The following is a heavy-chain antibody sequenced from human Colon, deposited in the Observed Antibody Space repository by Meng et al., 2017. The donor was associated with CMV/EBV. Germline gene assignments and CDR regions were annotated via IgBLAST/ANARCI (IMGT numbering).Heavy chain of an antibody. V-gene: IGHV4-31*02. CDR3: VRRRVGASAPFDH. CDR2: IHNTGET. D-gene: IGHD1-26*01. J-gene: IGHJ4*02. Sequence: SGDSISRGCFYWRRRRQGPGKGLEWIGNIHNTGETFFNPSLKARVTIPPDTSKNQFSLRLKFVTAADTAIYYCVRRRVGASAPFDHWGQGTLVTVSS. CDR1: GDSISRGCFY.